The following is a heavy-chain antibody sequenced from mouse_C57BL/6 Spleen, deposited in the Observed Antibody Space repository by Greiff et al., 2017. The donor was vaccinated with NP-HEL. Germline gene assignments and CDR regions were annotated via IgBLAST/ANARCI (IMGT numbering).Heavy chain of an antibody. CDR1: GYTFTDYE. Sequence: VKLMESGAELVRPGASVTLSCKASGYTFTDYEMHWVKQTPVHGLEWIGAIDPETGGTAYNQKFKGKVILTADNASSTAYLELRSLTSEDSAVYYSTREAAAMDYWGQGTSVTVSS. CDR3: TREAAAMDY. CDR2: IDPETGGT. J-gene: IGHJ4*01. V-gene: IGHV1-15*01.